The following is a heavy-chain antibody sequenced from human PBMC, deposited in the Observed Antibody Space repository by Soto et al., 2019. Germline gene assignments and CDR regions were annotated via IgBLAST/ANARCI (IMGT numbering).Heavy chain of an antibody. CDR1: GFTFSSYS. D-gene: IGHD6-19*01. J-gene: IGHJ5*02. Sequence: EVQLVESGGGLVKPGGSLRLSCAASGFTFSSYSMNWVRQAPGKGLEWVSSISSSSSYIYYADSVKGRFTISRDNAKNSLYLQMNSLRAEDTAVYYCASGYSSGMGWFDPWGQGTLVTVSS. CDR3: ASGYSSGMGWFDP. CDR2: ISSSSSYI. V-gene: IGHV3-21*01.